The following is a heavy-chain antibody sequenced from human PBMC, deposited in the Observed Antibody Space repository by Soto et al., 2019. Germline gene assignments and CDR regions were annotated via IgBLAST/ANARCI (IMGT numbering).Heavy chain of an antibody. CDR2: IYYSGST. J-gene: IGHJ4*02. CDR1: GGSISTGDYY. Sequence: PSETLSLTCTVSGGSISTGDYYWSWIRQPPGKGLEWIGYIYYSGSTYYNPSLKSRVTISVDTSKNQFSLKLSSVTAAETAVYYCDSVSTIGFSFDYWGQGTLVTVS. D-gene: IGHD1-1*01. CDR3: DSVSTIGFSFDY. V-gene: IGHV4-30-4*01.